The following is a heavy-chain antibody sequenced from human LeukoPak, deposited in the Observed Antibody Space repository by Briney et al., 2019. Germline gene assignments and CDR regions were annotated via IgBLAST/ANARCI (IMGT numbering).Heavy chain of an antibody. CDR1: GFTFSSYA. V-gene: IGHV3-30-3*01. Sequence: LPGGSLRLSCAASGFTFSSYAMHWVRQAPGKGLEWVAVISYDGSNKYYADSVKGRFTISRDNSKNTLYLQMNSLRAEDTAVYYCAREIYDYGDPYFDYWGQGTLVTVSS. D-gene: IGHD4-17*01. J-gene: IGHJ4*02. CDR3: AREIYDYGDPYFDY. CDR2: ISYDGSNK.